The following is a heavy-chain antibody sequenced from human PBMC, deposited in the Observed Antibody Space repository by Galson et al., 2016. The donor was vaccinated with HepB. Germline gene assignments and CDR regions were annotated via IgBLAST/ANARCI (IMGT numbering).Heavy chain of an antibody. CDR2: IIGRGGNT. D-gene: IGHD5-24*01. CDR1: GFTFSSYA. CDR3: PKLDSYEGDY. V-gene: IGHV3-23*01. J-gene: IGHJ4*02. Sequence: SLRLSCAASGFTFSSYAMSWVRQAPGKGLEWVSTIIGRGGNTYYADSGKGRFTISRDHSKNTLYLQMNSLRAEDTAVYYCPKLDSYEGDYWGQGTLVTVPS.